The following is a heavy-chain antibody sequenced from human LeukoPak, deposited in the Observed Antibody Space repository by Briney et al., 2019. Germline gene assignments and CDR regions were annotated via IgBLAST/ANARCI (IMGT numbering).Heavy chain of an antibody. CDR3: VRVADSYGPSALDY. Sequence: ASVKVSCKASGGTFSSYAISWVRQAPGQGLEWMGGIIPIFGTANYAQKFQGRVTITADKSTSTAYMELSSLRSEDTAVYYCVRVADSYGPSALDYWGQGTLVTVSS. D-gene: IGHD5-18*01. CDR2: IIPIFGTA. CDR1: GGTFSSYA. V-gene: IGHV1-69*06. J-gene: IGHJ4*02.